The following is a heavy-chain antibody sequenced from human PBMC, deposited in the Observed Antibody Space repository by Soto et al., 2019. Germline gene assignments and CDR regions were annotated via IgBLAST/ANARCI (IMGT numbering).Heavy chain of an antibody. Sequence: SETMSLTCTVSGGYVGYKVYYWSWIPQPPGKRLEGIGYVYYSGTTIYHPSLKSRVTISVDLSKNRFSLRLSSVTPADTALYYCARTTAVPNTLRSRYFFDYWGQGTLVTVS. V-gene: IGHV4-61*08. CDR2: VYYSGTT. CDR3: ARTTAVPNTLRSRYFFDY. D-gene: IGHD4-17*01. CDR1: GGYVGYKVYY. J-gene: IGHJ4*02.